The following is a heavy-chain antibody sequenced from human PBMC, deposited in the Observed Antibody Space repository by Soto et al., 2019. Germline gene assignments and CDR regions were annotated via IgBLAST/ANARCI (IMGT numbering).Heavy chain of an antibody. J-gene: IGHJ3*02. CDR2: INHSGST. V-gene: IGHV4-34*01. Sequence: PSETLLLTCAVYGGSFSGYYWSWLRQPPGKGLEWIGEINHSGSTNYNPSLKSRVTISVDTSKNQFSLKLSSVTAADTAVYYCARGQTIIRGDAFDIWGQGTMVTVS. CDR3: ARGQTIIRGDAFDI. D-gene: IGHD3-3*01. CDR1: GGSFSGYY.